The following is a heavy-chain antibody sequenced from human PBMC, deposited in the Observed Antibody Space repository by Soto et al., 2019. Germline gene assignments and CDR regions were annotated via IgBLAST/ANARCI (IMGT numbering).Heavy chain of an antibody. J-gene: IGHJ3*02. CDR3: ARLGGELRFLEAGAFDI. D-gene: IGHD3-3*01. CDR1: GGSISSSSYY. CDR2: IYYSGST. V-gene: IGHV4-39*01. Sequence: QLQLQESGPGLVKPSETLSLTCTVSGGSISSSSYYWGWIRQPPGKGLEWIGSIYYSGSTYYNPSLKSRVTISVVTSKNQFSLKLSSVNAADAAVDYCARLGGELRFLEAGAFDIWGQGTMVTVSS.